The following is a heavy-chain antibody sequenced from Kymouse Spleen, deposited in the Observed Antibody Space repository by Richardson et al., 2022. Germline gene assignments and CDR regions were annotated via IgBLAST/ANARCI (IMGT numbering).Heavy chain of an antibody. J-gene: IGHJ4*02. Sequence: QLQLQESGPGLVKPSETLSLTCTVSGGSISSSSYYWGWIRQPPGKGLEWIGSIYYSGSTYYNPSLKSRVTISVDTSKNQFSLKLSSVTAADTAVYYCARPHYSNYFDYWGQGTLVTVSS. CDR3: ARPHYSNYFDY. D-gene: IGHD4-11,IGHD4-11*01. CDR1: GGSISSSSYY. CDR2: IYYSGST. V-gene: IGHV4-39*01.